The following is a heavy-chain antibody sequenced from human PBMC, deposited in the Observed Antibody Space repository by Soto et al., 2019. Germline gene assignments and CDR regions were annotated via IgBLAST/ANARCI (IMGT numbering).Heavy chain of an antibody. V-gene: IGHV6-1*01. CDR3: AREGMVVPAAQYYYYYYMDV. CDR1: GDSVSSNSAA. CDR2: TYYRSKWYN. J-gene: IGHJ6*03. Sequence: PSQTLSLTCAISGDSVSSNSAAWNWIRQSPSRGLEWLGRTYYRSKWYNDYAVSVKSRITINPDTPKNQFSLQLNSVTPEDTAVYYCAREGMVVPAAQYYYYYYMDVWGKGTTVTVSS. D-gene: IGHD2-2*01.